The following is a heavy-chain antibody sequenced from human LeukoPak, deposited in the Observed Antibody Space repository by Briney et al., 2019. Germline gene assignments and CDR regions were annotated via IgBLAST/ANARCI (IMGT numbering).Heavy chain of an antibody. J-gene: IGHJ4*02. CDR1: GFTFSSYS. D-gene: IGHD6-13*01. V-gene: IGHV3-21*01. Sequence: GGSLRLSCAASGFTFSSYSMNWVRQAPGKGLEWVSSISSSSSYIYYADSVKGRFTISRDNAKSSLYLQMNSLRAEDTAVYYCTGIAAAGTDYWGQGTLVTVSS. CDR3: TGIAAAGTDY. CDR2: ISSSSSYI.